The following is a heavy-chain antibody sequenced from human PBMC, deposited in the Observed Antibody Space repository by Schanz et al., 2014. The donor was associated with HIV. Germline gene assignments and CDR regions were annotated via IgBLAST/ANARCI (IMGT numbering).Heavy chain of an antibody. J-gene: IGHJ6*02. CDR1: GYAFSGYY. CDR2: MNPNSGGT. V-gene: IGHV1-2*02. D-gene: IGHD3-10*01. CDR3: ASREFGIYYYGLDV. Sequence: QAQLVQSGAEVSEPGASVKVSCKASGYAFSGYYIHWVRQAPGQGLEWMGWMNPNSGGTNYAQKFQGRVTMTRDTSISTAYMELSRLRSEDTAVYYCASREFGIYYYGLDVWGQGTTVTVSS.